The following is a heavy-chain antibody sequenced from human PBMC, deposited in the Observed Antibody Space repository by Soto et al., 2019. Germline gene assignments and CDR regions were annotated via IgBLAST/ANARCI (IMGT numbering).Heavy chain of an antibody. CDR2: INTKNGNT. CDR3: ARDQAPYSNGWYF. J-gene: IGHJ4*02. V-gene: IGHV1-18*01. CDR1: GYTFTSYG. D-gene: IGHD6-19*01. Sequence: QIYLVQSGAEVKKPGASVKVSCKASGYTFTSYGIIWVRQAPGQGLEWMGWINTKNGNTHYAQKLQGRVTMTTDTSTATAYMELRSLRTDDTAVYFLARDQAPYSNGWYFWGQGTLVTGSS.